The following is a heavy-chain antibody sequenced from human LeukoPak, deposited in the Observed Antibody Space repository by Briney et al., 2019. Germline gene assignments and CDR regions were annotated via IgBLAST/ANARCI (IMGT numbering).Heavy chain of an antibody. CDR3: ARAVAEKSLFDY. D-gene: IGHD6-19*01. V-gene: IGHV6-1*01. J-gene: IGHJ4*02. CDR1: GDSVSSKSTA. Sequence: SQTLSLTCAISGDSVSSKSTAWNWIRQSPSRGLEWLGRTYYRSKWYNDYAVSVGGRITINPDTSKNQFSLQLNSVTPEDTAVYYCARAVAEKSLFDYWGQGTLVTVSS. CDR2: TYYRSKWYN.